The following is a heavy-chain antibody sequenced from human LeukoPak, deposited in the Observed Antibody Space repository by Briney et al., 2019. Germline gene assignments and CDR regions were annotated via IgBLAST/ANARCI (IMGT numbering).Heavy chain of an antibody. CDR2: IYNSGST. CDR1: GGSISSYY. Sequence: SETLSLTCTVSGGSISSYYWSWIRQPAGKGLEWIGYIYNSGSTNYNASLKSRVTISVDTSKNQFSLKLSSVTAADTALYYCAGGKRGYTYGDYYYMDVWGKGTTVTISS. D-gene: IGHD5-18*01. J-gene: IGHJ6*03. CDR3: AGGKRGYTYGDYYYMDV. V-gene: IGHV4-59*01.